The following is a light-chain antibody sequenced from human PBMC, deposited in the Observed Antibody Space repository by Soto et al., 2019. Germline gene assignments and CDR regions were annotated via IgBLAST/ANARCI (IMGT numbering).Light chain of an antibody. Sequence: QSVLTQSPSASASLGASVKFTCTLSSGHSSYAIAWHQQQPEKGPRYLMKLNSDGSHSKGDGIPDRFSGSSSGAERYLTISSLQSEDEVDYYCQTWGTGIQVFGGGTKLTVL. CDR1: SGHSSYA. CDR3: QTWGTGIQV. J-gene: IGLJ2*01. CDR2: LNSDGSH. V-gene: IGLV4-69*01.